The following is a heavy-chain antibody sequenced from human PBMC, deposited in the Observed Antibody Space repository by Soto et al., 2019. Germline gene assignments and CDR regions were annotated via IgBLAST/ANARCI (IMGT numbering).Heavy chain of an antibody. CDR2: ISGSDDST. J-gene: IGHJ4*02. D-gene: IGHD6-6*01. Sequence: EVQLLESGGGLVQPGESLRLSCAASGFTFSSYAMSWVRQAPGKGLEWVSGISGSDDSTYYAESVKGRFTISRDNSKNTLYLKMNSLRAEDTAVYYCAKRSSSSTFDYWGQGTLVTVSS. CDR1: GFTFSSYA. V-gene: IGHV3-23*01. CDR3: AKRSSSSTFDY.